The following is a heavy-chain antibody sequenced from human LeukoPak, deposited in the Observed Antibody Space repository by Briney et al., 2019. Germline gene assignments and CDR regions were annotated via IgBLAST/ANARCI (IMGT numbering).Heavy chain of an antibody. Sequence: VASVKVSCKASGYTFTGYYLHWVRQAPGQGLEWMGWITPNNGGTNYAQKFQGRVTMTRDTSISTLYMELSRLRPDDTAVYYCARGRTEGGLLWFGSRNWFDPWGQGTLVTVSS. CDR2: ITPNNGGT. D-gene: IGHD3-10*01. V-gene: IGHV1-2*02. J-gene: IGHJ5*02. CDR3: ARGRTEGGLLWFGSRNWFDP. CDR1: GYTFTGYY.